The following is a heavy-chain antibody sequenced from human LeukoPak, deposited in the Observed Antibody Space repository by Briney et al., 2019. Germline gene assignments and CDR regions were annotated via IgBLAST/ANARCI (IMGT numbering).Heavy chain of an antibody. CDR1: GYTLTELS. V-gene: IGHV1-24*01. J-gene: IGHJ5*02. Sequence: GASVKVSCKVSGYTLTELSMHWARQAPGKGLEWMGGFDPEDGETIYAQKFQGRVTMTEDTSTDTAYMELSSLRSEDTAVYYCATGGGRRYSSSSGWFDPWGQGTLVTVSS. CDR2: FDPEDGET. D-gene: IGHD6-6*01. CDR3: ATGGGRRYSSSSGWFDP.